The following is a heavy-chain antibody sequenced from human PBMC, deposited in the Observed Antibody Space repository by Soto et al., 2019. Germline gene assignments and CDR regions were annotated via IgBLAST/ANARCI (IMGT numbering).Heavy chain of an antibody. V-gene: IGHV1-69*12. Sequence: QVQLVQSGAEVKKPGSSVKVSCKASGGTFSSYAISWVRQAPGQGLEWMGGIIPIFGTANYAQKFQGRVTVTADESTSTAYMELSSLRSEDTAVYYCASVVPSEPHDFWSGQDSSYYYYGMDVWGQGTTVTVSS. CDR3: ASVVPSEPHDFWSGQDSSYYYYGMDV. J-gene: IGHJ6*02. CDR1: GGTFSSYA. CDR2: IIPIFGTA. D-gene: IGHD3-3*01.